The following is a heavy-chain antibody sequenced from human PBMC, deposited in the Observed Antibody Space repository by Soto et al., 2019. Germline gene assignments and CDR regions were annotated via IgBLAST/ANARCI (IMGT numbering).Heavy chain of an antibody. CDR1: GYTFTSYG. D-gene: IGHD1-26*01. CDR3: AIGLGWDPLDY. Sequence: QVQLVQSGAEVKKPGASVKVSCKASGYTFTSYGISWVRQDPGQGLEWMGWISAYNGNTNYAQKLKGRVTMPTDTSTSTAYTELRRLRSDATAVYYCAIGLGWDPLDYRAQGTLVTVSS. V-gene: IGHV1-18*01. CDR2: ISAYNGNT. J-gene: IGHJ4*02.